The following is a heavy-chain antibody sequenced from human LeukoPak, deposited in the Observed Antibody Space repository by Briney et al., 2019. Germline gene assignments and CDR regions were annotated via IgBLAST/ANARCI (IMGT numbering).Heavy chain of an antibody. D-gene: IGHD3-9*01. CDR2: INQDGSER. Sequence: GGSLRLSCAASGFTFSSYAMSWVRQAPGKGLEWVAHINQDGSERNYVDSVKGRFTVSRDNAKNSLFLQMNSLRVEDTAVYYCARDFESGHSQNYWGQGTLVTVSS. V-gene: IGHV3-7*01. CDR3: ARDFESGHSQNY. CDR1: GFTFSSYA. J-gene: IGHJ4*02.